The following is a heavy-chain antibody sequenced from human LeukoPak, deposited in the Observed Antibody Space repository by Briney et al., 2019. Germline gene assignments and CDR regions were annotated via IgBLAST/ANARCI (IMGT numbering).Heavy chain of an antibody. CDR1: GYTFTSYY. Sequence: ASVKVSCKASGYTFTSYYMHWVRQAPGQGLEWMGIINPSGGSTSYAQRFQGRVTMTRDMSTSTVYMELSSLRSEDTAVYYCATLRTDAFDIWGQGTMVTVSS. J-gene: IGHJ3*02. V-gene: IGHV1-46*01. D-gene: IGHD4-17*01. CDR3: ATLRTDAFDI. CDR2: INPSGGST.